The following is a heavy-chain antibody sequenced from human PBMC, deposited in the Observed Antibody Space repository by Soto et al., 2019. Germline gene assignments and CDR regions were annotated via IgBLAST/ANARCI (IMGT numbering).Heavy chain of an antibody. CDR1: GGTFSSYA. J-gene: IGHJ4*02. D-gene: IGHD2-15*01. Sequence: SVKVSCKASGGTFSSYAISWVRQAPAQGLEWMGGIIPIFGTANYAQKFQGRVTITADESTSTAYMELSSLRSEDTAVYYCARSPCSGGSCSSRYFDYWGQGTLVTVSS. CDR2: IIPIFGTA. V-gene: IGHV1-69*13. CDR3: ARSPCSGGSCSSRYFDY.